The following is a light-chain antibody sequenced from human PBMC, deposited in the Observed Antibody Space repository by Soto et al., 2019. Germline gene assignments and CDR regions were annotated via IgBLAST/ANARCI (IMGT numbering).Light chain of an antibody. CDR1: QDISTW. J-gene: IGKJ2*01. V-gene: IGKV1-12*01. Sequence: DIQMTQSPSFVSASVGDRVTITCRASQDISTWLAWYQQKPGRAPTLLIYTASSLQSGVPSRFSGSGSGTDFTLTLSSLQPEDFATYYFQQANSFPYTFGQGTKLEIK. CDR2: TAS. CDR3: QQANSFPYT.